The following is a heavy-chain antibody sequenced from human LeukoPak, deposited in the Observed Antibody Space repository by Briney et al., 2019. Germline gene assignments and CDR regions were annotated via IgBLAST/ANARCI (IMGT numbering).Heavy chain of an antibody. CDR1: RGSLSGYF. J-gene: IGHJ3*01. CDR2: VNDGGST. CDR3: ARKGFVESTGWRGAFDV. V-gene: IGHV4-34*01. D-gene: IGHD3-9*01. Sequence: SETLSLTCDVYRGSLSGYFWSWIRQTPGKGLEWIGEVNDGGSTNYSPSLKSRVTISVAVSKTQFSLKLTSVTAADTAVYYCARKGFVESTGWRGAFDVWGQGTMVTVSS.